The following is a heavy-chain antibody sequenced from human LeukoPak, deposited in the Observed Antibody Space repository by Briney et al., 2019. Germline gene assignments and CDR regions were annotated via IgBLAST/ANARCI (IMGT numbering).Heavy chain of an antibody. V-gene: IGHV4-34*01. CDR1: GGSFSGYY. CDR3: ARDAGSPLNAFDI. J-gene: IGHJ3*02. D-gene: IGHD2-15*01. CDR2: INHSGST. Sequence: PSETLSLTCVVYGGSFSGYYWSWICQPPGKGLEWIGEINHSGSTNYNPSLKSRVTISVDTSKNQFSLKLSSVTAADTAVYYCARDAGSPLNAFDIWGQGTMVTVSS.